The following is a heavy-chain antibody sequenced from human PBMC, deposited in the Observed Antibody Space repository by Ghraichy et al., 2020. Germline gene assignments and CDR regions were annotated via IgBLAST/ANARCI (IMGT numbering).Heavy chain of an antibody. Sequence: GESLNISCVASGFTFRNSAMHWVRQAPGKGLEWVSVISYDANSKYYADSVKGRFTISRDNSKNMLNLQMNSLRAEDTAVYYCARVGKSRDCFDKWGQGTLVTVSS. CDR2: ISYDANSK. CDR3: ARVGKSRDCFDK. V-gene: IGHV3-30*04. CDR1: GFTFRNSA. D-gene: IGHD1-26*01. J-gene: IGHJ4*02.